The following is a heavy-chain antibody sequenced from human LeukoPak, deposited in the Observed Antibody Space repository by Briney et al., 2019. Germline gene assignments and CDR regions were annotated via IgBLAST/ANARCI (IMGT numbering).Heavy chain of an antibody. Sequence: GGSLRLSCAASGFTVSSNYMSWVRQAPGKGLEWVSVIYSGGSTYYADSVKGRFTISRDNAKNTLYLQMSSLRGDDTAVYYCARPRAPVTRISSFDMRGQGTMVTVSS. CDR2: IYSGGST. J-gene: IGHJ3*02. CDR1: GFTVSSNY. CDR3: ARPRAPVTRISSFDM. V-gene: IGHV3-53*05. D-gene: IGHD2/OR15-2a*01.